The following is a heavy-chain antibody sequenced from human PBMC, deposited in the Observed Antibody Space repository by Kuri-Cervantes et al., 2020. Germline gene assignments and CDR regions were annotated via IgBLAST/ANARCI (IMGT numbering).Heavy chain of an antibody. CDR2: ISGSGGST. J-gene: IGHJ4*02. Sequence: GESLKISCAASGLTFSSYGMHWVRQAPGKGLEWVSAISGSGGSTYYADSVKGRFTISRDNSKNTLYLQMNSLRAEDTAVYYCAKVLEQQLVLDYWGQGTLVTVSS. V-gene: IGHV3-23*01. CDR3: AKVLEQQLVLDY. CDR1: GLTFSSYG. D-gene: IGHD6-13*01.